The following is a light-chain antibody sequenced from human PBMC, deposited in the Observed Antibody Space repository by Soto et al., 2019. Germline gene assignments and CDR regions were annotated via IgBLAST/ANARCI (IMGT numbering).Light chain of an antibody. CDR2: GIS. V-gene: IGKV3D-20*02. Sequence: EIVLTQSPGTLSLSPGERATLSCRASHTISSSYLAWYQQKPGQAPRLLMYGISRRATGIPDRFSGSGSGTDFTLTITRLEPEDFAVYYCQQHINWPLTFGGGTKVDIK. CDR3: QQHINWPLT. CDR1: HTISSSY. J-gene: IGKJ4*01.